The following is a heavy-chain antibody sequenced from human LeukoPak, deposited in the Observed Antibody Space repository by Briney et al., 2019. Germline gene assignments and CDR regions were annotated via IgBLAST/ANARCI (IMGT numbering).Heavy chain of an antibody. CDR2: IIPIFGTA. D-gene: IGHD6-13*01. CDR1: GGTFSSYA. V-gene: IGHV1-69*05. J-gene: IGHJ5*02. Sequence: ASVKVSCKASGGTFSSYAISRVRQAPAQGLEWMGGIIPIFGTANYAQKFQGRVTITTDESTSTAYMELSSLRSEDTAVYYCASVAAAGTIWFDPWGQGTLVTVSS. CDR3: ASVAAAGTIWFDP.